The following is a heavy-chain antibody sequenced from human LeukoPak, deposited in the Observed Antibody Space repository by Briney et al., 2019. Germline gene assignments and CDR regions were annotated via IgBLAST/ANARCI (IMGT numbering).Heavy chain of an antibody. Sequence: SVKVSCKASGGTFSSYAIIWVRQAPGQGLEGMGGIIPIFGTANYAQKFQGRVTITTDESTSTAYMELSSLRSEDTAVYYCARDGEYDFWSGPHNWFDPWGQGTLVTGSS. CDR3: ARDGEYDFWSGPHNWFDP. V-gene: IGHV1-69*05. D-gene: IGHD3-3*01. CDR1: GGTFSSYA. CDR2: IIPIFGTA. J-gene: IGHJ5*02.